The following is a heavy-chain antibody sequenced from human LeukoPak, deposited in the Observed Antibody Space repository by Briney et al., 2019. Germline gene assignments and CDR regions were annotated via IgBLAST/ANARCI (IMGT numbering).Heavy chain of an antibody. D-gene: IGHD5-18*01. CDR2: ISSPGSTT. Sequence: PGGSLRLSCAASGFRLSDYYMSWIRQAPGKGLEWFSYISSPGSTTYYADSVKGRFTISRDNAKNSLSLQMNILRADDTAVYYCASGIQPRLSWFFDLWGRGTLVTVSS. CDR3: ASGIQPRLSWFFDL. CDR1: GFRLSDYY. V-gene: IGHV3-11*01. J-gene: IGHJ2*01.